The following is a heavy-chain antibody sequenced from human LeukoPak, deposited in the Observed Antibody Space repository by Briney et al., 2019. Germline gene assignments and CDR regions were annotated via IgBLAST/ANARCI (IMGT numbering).Heavy chain of an antibody. Sequence: GGSLRLSCAASGFAFSRYWMTWVRQAPGKGLEWVASINQDESRMHYVDSVKGRFIISRDNAKNLLSLQMNSLRAEDTAMYYCARLLGEATIYDLWGQGTLVTVSS. D-gene: IGHD3-16*01. CDR2: INQDESRM. J-gene: IGHJ5*02. V-gene: IGHV3-7*01. CDR3: ARLLGEATIYDL. CDR1: GFAFSRYW.